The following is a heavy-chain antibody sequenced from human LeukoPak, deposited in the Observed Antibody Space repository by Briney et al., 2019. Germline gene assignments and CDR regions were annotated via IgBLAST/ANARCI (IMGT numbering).Heavy chain of an antibody. CDR2: IYYSGST. CDR1: GGSISSYY. Sequence: KTSETLSLTCTVSGGSISSYYWSWIRQPPGKGLEWIGYIYYSGSTNYNPSLKSRVTMSVDTSKNQFSLKLSSVTAADTAVYYCARDPYNWNPHYPAHDAFDIWGQGTMVTVSS. V-gene: IGHV4-59*12. D-gene: IGHD1-20*01. J-gene: IGHJ3*02. CDR3: ARDPYNWNPHYPAHDAFDI.